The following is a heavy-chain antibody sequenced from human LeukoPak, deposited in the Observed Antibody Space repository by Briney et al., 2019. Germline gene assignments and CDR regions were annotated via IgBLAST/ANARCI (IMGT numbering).Heavy chain of an antibody. CDR2: INHSGST. V-gene: IGHV4-34*01. Sequence: PSQTLSLTCAVYGGSFSGYYWSWIRQPPGKGLEWIGEINHSGSTNYNPSLKSRVTISVDTSKNQFSLKLSSVTAADTAVYYCARGRRALDYWGQGTLVTVSS. J-gene: IGHJ4*02. CDR1: GGSFSGYY. CDR3: ARGRRALDY.